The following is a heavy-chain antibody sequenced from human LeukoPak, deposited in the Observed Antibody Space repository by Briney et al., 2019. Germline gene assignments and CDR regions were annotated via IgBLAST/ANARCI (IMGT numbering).Heavy chain of an antibody. D-gene: IGHD2/OR15-2a*01. Sequence: GGSLRLSCAASGFSFSTYWMSWVRQAPGRGPEWVANIRQDGSENYYVDSVKGRFTISRDNAKNSLYLQMDSLRAEDTAVYYCAREGPRGNSQFDYWGQGTLVTVSS. CDR3: AREGPRGNSQFDY. CDR1: GFSFSTYW. V-gene: IGHV3-7*01. J-gene: IGHJ4*02. CDR2: IRQDGSEN.